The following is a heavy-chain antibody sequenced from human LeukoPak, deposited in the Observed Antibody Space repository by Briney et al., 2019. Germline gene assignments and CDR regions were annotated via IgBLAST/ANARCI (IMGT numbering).Heavy chain of an antibody. Sequence: ASVKVSCKASGYTFTSYGISWVRQAPGQGLEWMGWISAYNGNTNYAQKFQGRVTITRNTSISTAYMELSSLRSEDTAVYYCFILGGYYPYYFDYWGQGTLVTVSS. CDR2: ISAYNGNT. D-gene: IGHD3-22*01. V-gene: IGHV1-18*01. CDR1: GYTFTSYG. CDR3: FILGGYYPYYFDY. J-gene: IGHJ4*02.